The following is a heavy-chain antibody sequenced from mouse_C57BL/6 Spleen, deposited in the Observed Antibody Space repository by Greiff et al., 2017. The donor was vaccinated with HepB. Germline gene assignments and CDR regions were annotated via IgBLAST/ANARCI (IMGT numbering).Heavy chain of an antibody. V-gene: IGHV1-15*01. CDR3: TRPRGSSYGYFDV. CDR1: GYTFTDYE. CDR2: IDPETGGT. Sequence: QVQLQQSGAELVRPGASVTLSCKASGYTFTDYEMHWVKQTPVHGLEWIGAIDPETGGTAYNQKFKGKAILTADKSSSTAYMELRSLTSEDSAVYYCTRPRGSSYGYFDVWGTGTTVTVSS. J-gene: IGHJ1*03. D-gene: IGHD1-1*01.